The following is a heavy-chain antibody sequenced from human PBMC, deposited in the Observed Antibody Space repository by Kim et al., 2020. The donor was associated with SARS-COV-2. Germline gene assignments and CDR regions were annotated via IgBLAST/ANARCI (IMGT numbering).Heavy chain of an antibody. CDR3: ATLTVSGRHYYGMDV. CDR2: SDPEDGET. D-gene: IGHD6-19*01. V-gene: IGHV1-24*01. J-gene: IGHJ6*01. Sequence: ASVKVSCKVSGEPRDTLTELFIHWVRQAPGKGLEWMGGSDPEDGETIYAQKFQGRVTMTEDASTDTAYMVLSSLRSEDTAVYYCATLTVSGRHYYGMDVW. CDR1: GEPRDTLTELF.